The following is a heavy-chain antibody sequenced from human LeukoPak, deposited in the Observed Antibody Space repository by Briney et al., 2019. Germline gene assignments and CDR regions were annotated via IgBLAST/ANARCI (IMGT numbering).Heavy chain of an antibody. D-gene: IGHD1-26*01. CDR1: GESFSGYY. CDR2: SDHGGRT. V-gene: IGHV4-34*01. Sequence: SETLSLTCGVFGESFSGYYWNWIRQPPGKGLEWIGESDHGGRTNYNPSLKSRATISVDTSKNQFSLNLSSVTAADTAVYYCARFGTYAGVYWGQGILVTVSA. J-gene: IGHJ4*02. CDR3: ARFGTYAGVY.